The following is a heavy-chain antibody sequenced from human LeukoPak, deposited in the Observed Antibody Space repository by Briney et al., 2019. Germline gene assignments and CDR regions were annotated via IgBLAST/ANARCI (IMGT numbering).Heavy chain of an antibody. CDR3: TRMTTGRDY. CDR1: GVSFNDYY. CDR2: INHSGYT. J-gene: IGHJ4*02. D-gene: IGHD4-17*01. Sequence: SETLSLTCAVSGVSFNDYYWSWVRQTPGKGLEWIGEINHSGYTNDSPSLKSRVTISIDTSRNQFSLNLRSVTAADTGFYYCTRMTTGRDYWGQGTLVTVSS. V-gene: IGHV4-34*01.